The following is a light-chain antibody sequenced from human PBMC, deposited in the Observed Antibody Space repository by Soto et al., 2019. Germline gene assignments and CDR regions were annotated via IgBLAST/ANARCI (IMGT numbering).Light chain of an antibody. V-gene: IGKV3-11*01. CDR3: QQRSNWPPTWT. CDR1: QSVGSY. CDR2: DAS. Sequence: EIVLTQSPATLSLSPGERATLSCRASQSVGSYLAWYQHKPGQPPRLLIYDASNRATGIPARFSGSGSGTDFTLTISSLEPEDFAVYYCQQRSNWPPTWTFGQGTKVDI. J-gene: IGKJ1*01.